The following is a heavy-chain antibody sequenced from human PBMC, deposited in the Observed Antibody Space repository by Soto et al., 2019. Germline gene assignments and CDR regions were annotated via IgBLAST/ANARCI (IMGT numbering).Heavy chain of an antibody. Sequence: GESLKISCQGSGYSFTSYWISWVRQMPGKGLELMGRIDPSDSYTNYSPSFQGHVTISADKSISTAYLQWSSLKASDTAMYYCARHLMTTVVTHGCMDVLGQGTTVTVSS. CDR1: GYSFTSYW. J-gene: IGHJ6*02. V-gene: IGHV5-10-1*01. CDR3: ARHLMTTVVTHGCMDV. CDR2: IDPSDSYT. D-gene: IGHD4-17*01.